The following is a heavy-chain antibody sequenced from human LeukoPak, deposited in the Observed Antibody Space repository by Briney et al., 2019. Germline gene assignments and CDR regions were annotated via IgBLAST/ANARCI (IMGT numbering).Heavy chain of an antibody. CDR3: ARDNCSGGSCYSSLGWATVVSDWFDP. CDR1: GGSISSSSYF. Sequence: PSETLSLTCTVSGGSISSSSYFRGWIRQPPGKGLEWIGSIYYSGSTYYNPSLKSRVTISVDTSKNQFSLKLSSVTAADTAVYYCARDNCSGGSCYSSLGWATVVSDWFDPWGQGTLVTVSS. J-gene: IGHJ5*02. CDR2: IYYSGST. D-gene: IGHD2-15*01. V-gene: IGHV4-39*07.